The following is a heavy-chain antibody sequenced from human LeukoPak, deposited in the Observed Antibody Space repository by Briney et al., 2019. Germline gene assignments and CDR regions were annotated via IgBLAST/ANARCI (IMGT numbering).Heavy chain of an antibody. V-gene: IGHV1-8*01. J-gene: IGHJ4*02. CDR1: GYTFTGYD. CDR3: ARGEYSSSWYPFDY. Sequence: GASVKVSCKTSGYTFTGYDINWVRQAPGQGLEWMGWMKSNSGDTHFAQKFQGRLTMTTNTSISTAFMELSSLRSEDTAVYYCARGEYSSSWYPFDYWGQGSLVTVSS. D-gene: IGHD6-13*01. CDR2: MKSNSGDT.